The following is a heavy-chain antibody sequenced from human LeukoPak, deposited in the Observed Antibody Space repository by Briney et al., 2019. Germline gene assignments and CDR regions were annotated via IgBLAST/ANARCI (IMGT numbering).Heavy chain of an antibody. CDR2: INHSGST. Sequence: SETLSLTCAVYGGSFSGYYWSWIRQPPGKGLEWIGEINHSGSTNYNPSLKSRVTISVDTSKNQFSLKLSSVTAADTAVYYCARTKKRTKNYYYYMDVWGKGTTVTVSS. J-gene: IGHJ6*03. V-gene: IGHV4-34*01. CDR1: GGSFSGYY. CDR3: ARTKKRTKNYYYYMDV. D-gene: IGHD1-7*01.